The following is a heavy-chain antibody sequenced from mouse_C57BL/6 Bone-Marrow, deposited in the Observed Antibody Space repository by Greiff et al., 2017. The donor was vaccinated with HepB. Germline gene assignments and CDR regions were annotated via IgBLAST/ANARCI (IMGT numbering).Heavy chain of an antibody. D-gene: IGHD2-3*01. V-gene: IGHV7-1*01. J-gene: IGHJ1*03. CDR1: GFTFSDFY. CDR3: ARDALYDPTGYFDV. CDR2: SRNKANDYTT. Sequence: EVQGVESGGGLVQSGRSLRLSCATSGFTFSDFYMEWVRQAPGKGLEWIAASRNKANDYTTEYSASVKGRFIVSRDTSQSILYLQMNALRAEDTAIYYCARDALYDPTGYFDVWGTGTTVTVSS.